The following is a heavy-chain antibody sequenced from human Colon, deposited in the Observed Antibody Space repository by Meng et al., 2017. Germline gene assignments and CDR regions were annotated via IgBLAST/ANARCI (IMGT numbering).Heavy chain of an antibody. CDR2: INSDGSST. V-gene: IGHV3-74*01. D-gene: IGHD6-19*01. Sequence: GESLKISCAASGFTFSSYWMHWVRQAPGKGLVWVSRINSDGSSTSYADSVKGRFTISRDNAKNTLYLQMNSLRAEDTAVYYCARVKQRLAEEYYFDYWGQGTLVTVSS. J-gene: IGHJ4*02. CDR3: ARVKQRLAEEYYFDY. CDR1: GFTFSSYW.